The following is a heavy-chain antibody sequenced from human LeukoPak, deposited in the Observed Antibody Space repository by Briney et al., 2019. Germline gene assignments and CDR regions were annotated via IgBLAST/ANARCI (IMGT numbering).Heavy chain of an antibody. J-gene: IGHJ4*02. CDR1: GGSISSYY. D-gene: IGHD5-18*01. V-gene: IGHV4-59*12. Sequence: SETLSLTCTVSGGSISSYYWSWIRQPPGKGLEWIGYIYYSGSTNYNPSLKSRVTISVDTSKNQFSLKLSSVTAADTAVYYCARGSVPPTAMADYWGQGTLVTVSS. CDR3: ARGSVPPTAMADY. CDR2: IYYSGST.